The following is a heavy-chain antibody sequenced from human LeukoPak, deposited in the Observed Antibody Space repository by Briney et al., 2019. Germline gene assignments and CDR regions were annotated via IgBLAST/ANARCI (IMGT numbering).Heavy chain of an antibody. CDR3: ARESSAGSYQNDY. CDR2: ISAHNGAT. Sequence: GASVKVSCKASGYSFTSYGISWVRQAPGQGLERMGWISAHNGATNYAQKFQGRIIMTIDTSTNTAYMVVRSLRSDDTAVYYCARESSAGSYQNDYWGQGTLVTVSS. V-gene: IGHV1-18*01. CDR1: GYSFTSYG. J-gene: IGHJ4*02. D-gene: IGHD3-10*01.